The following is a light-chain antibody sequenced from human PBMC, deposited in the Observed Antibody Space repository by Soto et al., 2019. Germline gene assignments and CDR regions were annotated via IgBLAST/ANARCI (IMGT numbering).Light chain of an antibody. CDR3: QQYLNWPLA. CDR2: GAS. CDR1: QSISSN. J-gene: IGKJ5*01. Sequence: EVVMTQSPATLPVSPGERATLSCRASQSISSNLAWFQQRPGQAPRLLIYGASTRATSIPARFSGSGSGTEFTLTISSLQSEDFAVYYCQQYLNWPLAIGQGTRLEIK. V-gene: IGKV3-15*01.